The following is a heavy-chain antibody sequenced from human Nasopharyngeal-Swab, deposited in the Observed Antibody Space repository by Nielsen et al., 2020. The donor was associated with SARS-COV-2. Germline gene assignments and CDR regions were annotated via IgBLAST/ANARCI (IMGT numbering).Heavy chain of an antibody. V-gene: IGHV7-4-1*02. D-gene: IGHD1-26*01. J-gene: IGHJ3*02. Sequence: ASVKVSCKASGYTFTSYAMNWVRQAPGQGLEWMGWINTNTGNPTYAQGFTGRFVFSLDTPVSTAYLQISSLKAEDTAVYYCARDIVPGSWELLLPDAFDIWGQGTMVTVSS. CDR2: INTNTGNP. CDR1: GYTFTSYA. CDR3: ARDIVPGSWELLLPDAFDI.